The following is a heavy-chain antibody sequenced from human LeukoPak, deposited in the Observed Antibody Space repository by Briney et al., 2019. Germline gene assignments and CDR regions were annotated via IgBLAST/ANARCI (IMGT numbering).Heavy chain of an antibody. J-gene: IGHJ5*02. D-gene: IGHD3-10*01. Sequence: GGSLRLSCAASGFTFSSDGMSWVRQAPGKGLEWVSAISGSGGSTYYADSVKGRFTISRDNSKNTLYLQMNSLRAEDTAVYYCAKDPSRGFGELNWFDPWGQGTLVTVSS. CDR3: AKDPSRGFGELNWFDP. CDR2: ISGSGGST. V-gene: IGHV3-23*01. CDR1: GFTFSSDG.